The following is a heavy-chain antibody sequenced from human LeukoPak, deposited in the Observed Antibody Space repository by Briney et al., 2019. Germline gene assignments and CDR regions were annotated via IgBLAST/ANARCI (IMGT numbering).Heavy chain of an antibody. Sequence: GASVKVSCKASGYTFTGYYMHWLRQAPGQGLEWMGWINPNNGGTNYAQRFQGRVTMTRDTSINTAYMEVGRLRFDVTAVYYCASGPSLGTTHPYFDYWGQGTLVTVSS. D-gene: IGHD2/OR15-2a*01. CDR3: ASGPSLGTTHPYFDY. J-gene: IGHJ4*02. CDR2: INPNNGGT. CDR1: GYTFTGYY. V-gene: IGHV1-2*02.